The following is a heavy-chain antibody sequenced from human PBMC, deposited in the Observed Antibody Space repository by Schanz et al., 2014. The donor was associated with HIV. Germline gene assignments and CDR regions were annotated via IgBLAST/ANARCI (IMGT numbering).Heavy chain of an antibody. V-gene: IGHV1-69*01. CDR3: ARGGRGDNYYYYGMDV. CDR2: IIPIFGTT. CDR1: GGTFSSYA. D-gene: IGHD7-27*01. Sequence: QVQLVQSGAEVKKPGSSVKVSCKASGGTFSSYAISWVRQAPGQGLEWMGGIIPIFGTTNYAQKFQGRVTITADESTSTAYMELSSLRSDDTAVYYCARGGRGDNYYYYGMDVWGQGTTVTVSS. J-gene: IGHJ6*02.